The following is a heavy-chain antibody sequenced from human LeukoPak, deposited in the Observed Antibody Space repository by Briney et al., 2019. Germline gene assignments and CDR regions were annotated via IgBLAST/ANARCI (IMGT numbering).Heavy chain of an antibody. CDR1: GFTFGDYA. V-gene: IGHV3-49*04. Sequence: PGGSLRLSCTASGFTFGDYAMSWVRQAPGKGLEWVGFIRSKAYGGTTEYAASVKGRFAISRDDSKSIAYLQMNSLKTEDTAVYYCTRRFGEFPYYYYMDVWGKGTTVTVSS. CDR2: IRSKAYGGTT. CDR3: TRRFGEFPYYYYMDV. D-gene: IGHD3-10*01. J-gene: IGHJ6*03.